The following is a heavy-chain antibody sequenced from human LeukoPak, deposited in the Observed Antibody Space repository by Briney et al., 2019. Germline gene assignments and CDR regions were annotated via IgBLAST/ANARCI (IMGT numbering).Heavy chain of an antibody. V-gene: IGHV1-2*02. CDR3: ARVRGNSCDY. D-gene: IGHD6-13*01. CDR1: GYTLSGYY. Sequence: ASVKVSCKTSGYTLSGYYMHWVRQAPGQGLEWMGWIRGDTGDTDSPQKFQGRVTMTRDTSTNTAYMELSRLRYDDTAMYFCARVRGNSCDYWGQGTLVTVSS. J-gene: IGHJ4*02. CDR2: IRGDTGDT.